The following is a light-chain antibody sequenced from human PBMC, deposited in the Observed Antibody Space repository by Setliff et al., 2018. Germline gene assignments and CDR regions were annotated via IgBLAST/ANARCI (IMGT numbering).Light chain of an antibody. CDR2: EVT. J-gene: IGLJ1*01. CDR1: SSDVGNYKD. V-gene: IGLV2-23*02. Sequence: LTQPASVSGSPGQSITISCTGSSSDVGNYKDVSWYQQHPGKAPKLIIYEVTKRPSGVSNRFSGSKSGNTASLTIFGLQAEDEADYYCCSYAGGGTFYVFGTGTKVTVL. CDR3: CSYAGGGTFYV.